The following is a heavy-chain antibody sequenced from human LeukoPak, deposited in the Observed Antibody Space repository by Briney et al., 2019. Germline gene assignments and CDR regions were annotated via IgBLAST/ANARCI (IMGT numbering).Heavy chain of an antibody. D-gene: IGHD1-1*01. J-gene: IGHJ4*02. V-gene: IGHV4-34*01. CDR1: GGSFSGYY. CDR2: INHSGST. CDR3: ARTSEQLERRGSLCC. Sequence: PSETLSLTCAVYGGSFSGYYWSWIRQPPGKGLEWIGEINHSGSTNYNPSLKSRVTISVDTSKNQFPLKLSSMTAADTAVYYCARTSEQLERRGSLCCWGQGTLVTVSS.